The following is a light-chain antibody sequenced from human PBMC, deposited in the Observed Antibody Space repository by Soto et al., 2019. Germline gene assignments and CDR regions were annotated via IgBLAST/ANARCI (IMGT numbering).Light chain of an antibody. CDR2: GAS. J-gene: IGKJ5*01. Sequence: EIVMTQSPATLSVSPGERATLSCRASQSVSSNLGWYQQKPGQAPRLLIYGASTRATGIPARFSGSGSGTEFTLTISSRQSEDFAVYYCQQYSNWPPITFGQGTRLEIK. V-gene: IGKV3-15*01. CDR3: QQYSNWPPIT. CDR1: QSVSSN.